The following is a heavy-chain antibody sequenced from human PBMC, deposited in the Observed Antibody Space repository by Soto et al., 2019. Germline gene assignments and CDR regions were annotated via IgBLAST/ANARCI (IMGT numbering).Heavy chain of an antibody. Sequence: GSGPTLVNPTQTLTLTCTFSGFSLSTSGVGVGWIRQPPGKALEWLALIYWNDDKRYSPSLKSRLTITKDTSKNQVVLTMTNMDPVDTATYYCAHRPSGAHSDSSGYYFDYWGQGTLVTVSS. V-gene: IGHV2-5*01. CDR2: IYWNDDK. CDR3: AHRPSGAHSDSSGYYFDY. CDR1: GFSLSTSGVG. D-gene: IGHD3-22*01. J-gene: IGHJ4*02.